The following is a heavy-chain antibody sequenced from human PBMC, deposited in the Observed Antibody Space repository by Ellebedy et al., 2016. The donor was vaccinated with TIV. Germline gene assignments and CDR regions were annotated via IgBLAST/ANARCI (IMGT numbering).Heavy chain of an antibody. J-gene: IGHJ4*02. D-gene: IGHD6-13*01. CDR2: INHVGSGT. V-gene: IGHV3-74*01. Sequence: LSLTCAASGFSFSSSWMHWVRQAPGKGLEWVALINHVGSGTNYADSVKGRFTISRDNAKNSLYLQMNSLRAEDTAVYYCARGHIAGRFDYWGQGTLVTVSS. CDR1: GFSFSSSW. CDR3: ARGHIAGRFDY.